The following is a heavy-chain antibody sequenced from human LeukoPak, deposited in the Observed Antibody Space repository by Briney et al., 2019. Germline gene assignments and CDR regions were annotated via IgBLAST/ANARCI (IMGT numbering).Heavy chain of an antibody. Sequence: SVKVSCKASGGTFISYAISWVRQAPGQGLEWMGGIIPIFGTANYAQKFQGRVTITTDESTSTAYMELSSLRSEDTAVYYCARAEIFGELPPDFDYWGQGTLVTVSS. CDR3: ARAEIFGELPPDFDY. D-gene: IGHD3-10*01. J-gene: IGHJ4*02. V-gene: IGHV1-69*05. CDR1: GGTFISYA. CDR2: IIPIFGTA.